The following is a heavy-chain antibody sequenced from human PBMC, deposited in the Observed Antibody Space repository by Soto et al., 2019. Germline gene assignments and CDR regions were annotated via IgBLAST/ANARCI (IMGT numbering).Heavy chain of an antibody. Sequence: SETLSLTCTVSGGSISSYYWSWIRQPPGKGLEWIGYIYYSGSTNYNPSLKSRVTISVDTSKNQFSLKLSSVTAADTAVYYCARVDIDDGDFVFDYWGQGTLVTVSS. CDR2: IYYSGST. CDR1: GGSISSYY. J-gene: IGHJ4*02. D-gene: IGHD4-17*01. V-gene: IGHV4-59*01. CDR3: ARVDIDDGDFVFDY.